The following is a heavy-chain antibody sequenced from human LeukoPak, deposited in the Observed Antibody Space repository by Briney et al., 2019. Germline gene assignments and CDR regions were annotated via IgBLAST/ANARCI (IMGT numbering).Heavy chain of an antibody. CDR3: ARYPPASSGWRDTYYFDY. J-gene: IGHJ4*02. CDR2: ISGSSSYI. CDR1: GFTFSSYS. Sequence: GGSLRLSCAASGFTFSSYSMNWVRQAPGKGLEWVSSISGSSSYIYYADSVKGRFTISRDNAKNSLYLQMNSLRAEDTAVYYCARYPPASSGWRDTYYFDYWGQGTLVTVSS. V-gene: IGHV3-21*01. D-gene: IGHD6-19*01.